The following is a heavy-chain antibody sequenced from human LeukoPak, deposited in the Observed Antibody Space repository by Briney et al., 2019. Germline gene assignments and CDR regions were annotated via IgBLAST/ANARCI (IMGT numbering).Heavy chain of an antibody. J-gene: IGHJ4*02. CDR2: IIPIFGTA. Sequence: SVKVSCKASGGTFSSYAISWVRRAPGQGLEWVGGIIPIFGTANYAQKFQGRVTITADESTSTAYMELSSLRSEDTAVYYCARASQKNYDSPLDWGQGTLVTVSS. CDR3: ARASQKNYDSPLD. V-gene: IGHV1-69*01. D-gene: IGHD3-3*01. CDR1: GGTFSSYA.